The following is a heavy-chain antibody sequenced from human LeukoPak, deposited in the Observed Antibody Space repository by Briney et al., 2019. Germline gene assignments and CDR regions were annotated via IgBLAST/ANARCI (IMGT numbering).Heavy chain of an antibody. V-gene: IGHV4-31*03. J-gene: IGHJ4*02. CDR2: IHYSGST. CDR1: GGSISSGGYY. Sequence: PSQTLSLTCTVSGGSISSGGYYWSWIRQHPGKGLEWIGYIHYSGSTYSNPSLKSRVTISVDTSKNQFSLKLSSVTAADTAVYYCASDSFAGGSRLPVYWGQGTLVTVSS. CDR3: ASDSFAGGSRLPVY. D-gene: IGHD1-26*01.